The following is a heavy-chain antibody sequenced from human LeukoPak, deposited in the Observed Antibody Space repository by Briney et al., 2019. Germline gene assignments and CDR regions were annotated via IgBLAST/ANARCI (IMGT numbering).Heavy chain of an antibody. D-gene: IGHD6-19*01. V-gene: IGHV1-46*01. J-gene: IGHJ4*02. Sequence: VASVKVSCKASGYTFTSYYMHWVRQAPGQGLEWMGIINPSGGSTSYAQKFQGRVTMTRDTSTSTVYMELSSLRSEDTAVYYCAREFDIRGSGWSPFDYWGQGTLVTVSS. CDR2: INPSGGST. CDR3: AREFDIRGSGWSPFDY. CDR1: GYTFTSYY.